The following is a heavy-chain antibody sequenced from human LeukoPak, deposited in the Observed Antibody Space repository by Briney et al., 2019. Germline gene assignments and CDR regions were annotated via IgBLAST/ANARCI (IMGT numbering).Heavy chain of an antibody. J-gene: IGHJ3*02. Sequence: GGPLRLSCEASGFPFDDFAMHWVRQAPGKGLEGVSLFSWDGGSTYYADSVKGRFTISRDNSKNSLYLQMNSLRAEDTALYYCAKDIGAVAGLSAFDIWGQGTMVTVSS. CDR1: GFPFDDFA. D-gene: IGHD6-19*01. CDR3: AKDIGAVAGLSAFDI. V-gene: IGHV3-43D*03. CDR2: FSWDGGST.